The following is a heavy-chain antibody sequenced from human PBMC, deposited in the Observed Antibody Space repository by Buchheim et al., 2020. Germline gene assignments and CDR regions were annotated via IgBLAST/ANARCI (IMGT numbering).Heavy chain of an antibody. D-gene: IGHD3-10*01. CDR2: ISYDGSNK. CDR3: ARDPWSPVSGVDFDY. Sequence: VQLLESGGGLVQPGGSLRLSCAASGFTFSSYAMHWVRQAPGKGLEWVAVISYDGSNKYYADSVKGRFTISRENSKNTLYLQMNSLRAEDTAVYYCARDPWSPVSGVDFDYWGQGTL. J-gene: IGHJ4*02. CDR1: GFTFSSYA. V-gene: IGHV3-30-3*01.